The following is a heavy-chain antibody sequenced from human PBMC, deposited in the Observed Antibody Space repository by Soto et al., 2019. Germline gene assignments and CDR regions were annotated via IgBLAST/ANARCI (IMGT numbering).Heavy chain of an antibody. CDR3: ARDFQY. V-gene: IGHV4-34*01. Sequence: QVQLQQWGTGLLKPSETLSLTCAVYGGSLRTYYWSWIRQPPGMGLEWIGEVTHSGSINYNPSLTSRVTTSADTSKNQVSLSLRSVTAADTAVYYCARDFQYWGQGSLVIVSS. CDR1: GGSLRTYY. J-gene: IGHJ1*01. CDR2: VTHSGSI.